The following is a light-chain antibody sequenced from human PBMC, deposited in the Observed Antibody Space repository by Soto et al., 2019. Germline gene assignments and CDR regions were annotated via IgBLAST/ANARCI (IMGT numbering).Light chain of an antibody. Sequence: QSALTQPASVSGSPGQSITISCTGTSSDVGGYNYVSWYQQHPGQDPKLMIYEVSYRPSGGSNRFSGSKSGNTASLTISGLQAEDEADYYCSSYTSSITYVFGTGTKVTVL. CDR2: EVS. V-gene: IGLV2-14*01. CDR3: SSYTSSITYV. CDR1: SSDVGGYNY. J-gene: IGLJ1*01.